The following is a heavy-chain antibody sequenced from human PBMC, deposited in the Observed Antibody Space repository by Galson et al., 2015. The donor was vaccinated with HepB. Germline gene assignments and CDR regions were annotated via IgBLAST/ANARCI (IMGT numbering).Heavy chain of an antibody. D-gene: IGHD3-10*01. Sequence: SVKVSCKASGYTFTSYDINWVRQATGQGLEWMGWMNPNSGNTGYAQKFQGRVTMTRNTSISTAYMELSSLRSEDTAMYYCARAWRYYYTPGPGYWGQGTLVTVSS. CDR3: ARAWRYYYTPGPGY. J-gene: IGHJ4*02. CDR1: GYTFTSYD. V-gene: IGHV1-8*01. CDR2: MNPNSGNT.